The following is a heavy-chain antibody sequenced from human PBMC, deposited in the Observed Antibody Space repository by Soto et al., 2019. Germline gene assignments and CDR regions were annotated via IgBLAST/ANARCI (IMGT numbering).Heavy chain of an antibody. CDR2: INHSGST. CDR1: GGSFSGYY. J-gene: IGHJ4*02. CDR3: ASFYYYDSSGYYYVSDY. Sequence: SETLSLTCAVYGGSFSGYYWSWIRQPPGKGLEWIGEINHSGSTNYNPSLKSRATISVDTSKNQFSLKLSSVTAADTAVYYCASFYYYDSSGYYYVSDYWGQGTLVTVSS. D-gene: IGHD3-22*01. V-gene: IGHV4-34*01.